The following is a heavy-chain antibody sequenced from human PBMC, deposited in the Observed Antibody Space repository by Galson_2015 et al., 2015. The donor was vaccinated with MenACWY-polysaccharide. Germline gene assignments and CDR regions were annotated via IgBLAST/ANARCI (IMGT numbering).Heavy chain of an antibody. CDR1: GFTFSSYA. CDR2: ISGSGGST. Sequence: SLRLSCAASGFTFSSYAMSWVRQAPGKGLEWVSAISGSGGSTYYADSVKGRFTISRDNSKNTLYLQMSSLRAEDTAVYYCATGGIQLWLPGFDYWGQGTLVTVSS. J-gene: IGHJ4*02. V-gene: IGHV3-23*01. CDR3: ATGGIQLWLPGFDY. D-gene: IGHD5-18*01.